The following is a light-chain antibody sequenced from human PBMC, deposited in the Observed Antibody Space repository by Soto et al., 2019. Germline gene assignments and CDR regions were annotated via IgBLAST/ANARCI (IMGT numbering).Light chain of an antibody. CDR2: DVS. V-gene: IGLV2-14*03. J-gene: IGLJ2*01. Sequence: QSVLTQPASVSGSPGQSITISCTGSNSDVGGYNYVSWYQQYPGKPPKLMIYDVSNRPSGVSHRFSGSKSGYTASLTISGLQAEDEDHYYCISYPSSSTRVVFGGGTKVTVL. CDR3: ISYPSSSTRVV. CDR1: NSDVGGYNY.